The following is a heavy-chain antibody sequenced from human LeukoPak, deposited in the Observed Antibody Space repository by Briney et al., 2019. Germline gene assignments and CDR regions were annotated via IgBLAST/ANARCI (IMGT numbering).Heavy chain of an antibody. D-gene: IGHD3-16*01. J-gene: IGHJ5*01. CDR3: VRDGIGGSTTLDS. V-gene: IGHV3-30*02. Sequence: PGGSLRLSCAASGSTFGGNGMHWVRQTPGKGLDWVSFVRYDGSKTYYGDSVKGRFTISRDNSNNTVYLQMNRLRPDDTAVDYCVRDGIGGSTTLDSWGQGTLVTVSS. CDR2: VRYDGSKT. CDR1: GSTFGGNG.